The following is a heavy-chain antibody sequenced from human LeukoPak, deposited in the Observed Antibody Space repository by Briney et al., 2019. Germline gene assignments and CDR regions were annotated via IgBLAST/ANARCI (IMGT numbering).Heavy chain of an antibody. V-gene: IGHV3-23*01. CDR1: GFTFSSYA. D-gene: IGHD3/OR15-3a*01. CDR3: ARGRIGPDY. J-gene: IGHJ4*02. CDR2: ISGSGGGT. Sequence: PGGSLRLSCAASGFTFSSYAMSWVRQAPGKGLEWVSGISGSGGGTYYADSVKGRFTISRGHSENTLYLQMNSLGADDTAVYYCARGRIGPDYWGQGTLVTVSS.